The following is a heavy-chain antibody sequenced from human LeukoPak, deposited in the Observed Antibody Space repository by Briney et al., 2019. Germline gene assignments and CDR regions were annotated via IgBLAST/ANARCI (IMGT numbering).Heavy chain of an antibody. CDR1: GXSFSGYY. D-gene: IGHD3-10*01. V-gene: IGHV4-34*01. CDR3: ARDLKAGGYFDY. J-gene: IGHJ4*02. CDR2: INHRGNI. Sequence: SETLSLTCVVSGXSFSGYYWSWIRQPPGKGLELIGEINHRGNINSNPSLKSRVTISVDTSKNQFSLNLSSVTAADTAVYYCARDLKAGGYFDYWGQGTPVTVSS.